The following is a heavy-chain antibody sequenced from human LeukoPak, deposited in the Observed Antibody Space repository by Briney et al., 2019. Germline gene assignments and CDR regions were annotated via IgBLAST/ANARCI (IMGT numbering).Heavy chain of an antibody. CDR1: GYTFTSYG. J-gene: IGHJ6*02. Sequence: ASVKVSCKASGYTFTSYGISWVRQAPGQGLEWMGWISAYNGNTNYAQKLQGRVTITADESTSTAYMELSSLRSEDTAVYYCASWKVQIQLCPVYYYYGMDVWGQGTTVTVPS. V-gene: IGHV1-18*01. CDR2: ISAYNGNT. D-gene: IGHD5-18*01. CDR3: ASWKVQIQLCPVYYYYGMDV.